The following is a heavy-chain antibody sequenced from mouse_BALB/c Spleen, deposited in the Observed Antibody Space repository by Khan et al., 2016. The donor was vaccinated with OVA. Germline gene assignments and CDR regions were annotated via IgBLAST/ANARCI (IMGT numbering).Heavy chain of an antibody. CDR3: ARTARIKY. V-gene: IGHV3-2*02. J-gene: IGHJ2*01. Sequence: EVQLQESGPGLVKPSQSLSLTCTVTGYSITSGYGWNWIRQFPGNKLECMGYISYSGSTNYKPSLKSRISITLDTSKNQFFLQLKSVTTEDTATYYCARTARIKYWGQGTTLTVSS. D-gene: IGHD1-2*01. CDR2: ISYSGST. CDR1: GYSITSGYG.